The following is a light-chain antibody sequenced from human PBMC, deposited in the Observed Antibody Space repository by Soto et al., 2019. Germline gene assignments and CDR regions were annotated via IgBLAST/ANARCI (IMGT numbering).Light chain of an antibody. Sequence: QSVLTQPASVSGSSGQSITISCTGTSSDVGGYNYVSWYQPHPGKAPKLMIYDVSNRPSGVSNRFSGSKSGNTASLTISGLQAEDEADYYCSSYTSSSTPYVFGTGTKVTVL. V-gene: IGLV2-14*01. CDR1: SSDVGGYNY. CDR3: SSYTSSSTPYV. CDR2: DVS. J-gene: IGLJ1*01.